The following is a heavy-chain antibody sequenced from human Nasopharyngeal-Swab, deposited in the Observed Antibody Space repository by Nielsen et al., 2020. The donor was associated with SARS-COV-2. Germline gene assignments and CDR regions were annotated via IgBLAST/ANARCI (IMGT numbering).Heavy chain of an antibody. Sequence: SETLSLTCAVYGGSFSGYYWSWIRQPPGKGLEWIGEINHSGSTNYNPSPKSRVTISVDTSKNQFSLRLSSLTAADTAVYYCARIELRYFDGVVSNGWFDPWGQGTLVTVSS. CDR3: ARIELRYFDGVVSNGWFDP. CDR1: GGSFSGYY. J-gene: IGHJ5*02. D-gene: IGHD3-9*01. CDR2: INHSGST. V-gene: IGHV4-34*01.